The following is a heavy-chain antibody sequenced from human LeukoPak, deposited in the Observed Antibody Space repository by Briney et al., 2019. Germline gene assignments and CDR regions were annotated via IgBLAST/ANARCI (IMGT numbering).Heavy chain of an antibody. J-gene: IGHJ3*02. Sequence: GGSLRLSCAASGFTINNNYMSWVRQAPGKGLEWVSVIYSGGSTYYADSVKGRFTISRDNAKNSLYLQMNSLRAEDTAVYYCARSGSYEAFDIWGQGTMVTVSS. CDR3: ARSGSYEAFDI. V-gene: IGHV3-66*01. D-gene: IGHD1-26*01. CDR1: GFTINNNY. CDR2: IYSGGST.